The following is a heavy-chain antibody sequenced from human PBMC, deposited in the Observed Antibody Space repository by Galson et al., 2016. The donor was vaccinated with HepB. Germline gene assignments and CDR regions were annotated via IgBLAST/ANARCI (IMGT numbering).Heavy chain of an antibody. CDR2: ISGSDDGT. CDR1: GFTFSTYA. V-gene: IGHV3-23*01. D-gene: IGHD6-19*01. J-gene: IGHJ4*02. CDR3: ARDKGNIAVTGYYFDY. Sequence: SLRLSCAASGFTFSTYAMSWVRQAPRTGLEWVSAISGSDDGTYHADSVRGRFTISRDNSKNTLYLQMNSLRAEDTAVYYCARDKGNIAVTGYYFDYWGQGTLVTVSS.